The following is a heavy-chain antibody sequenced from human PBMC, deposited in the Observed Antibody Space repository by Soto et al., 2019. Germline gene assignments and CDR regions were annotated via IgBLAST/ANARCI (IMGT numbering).Heavy chain of an antibody. CDR2: ISAYNGNT. CDR3: TRASRGGVIPPDY. CDR1: GYTFSDYG. J-gene: IGHJ4*02. D-gene: IGHD2-8*02. V-gene: IGHV1-18*01. Sequence: QVQLVQSGAEVKKPGASVKVSCKASGYTFSDYGISWVRQAPGQGLEWVGWISAYNGNTDYAQKLQGRVTMTTDTTTSTAYMELRSLRSDDTAVYYCTRASRGGVIPPDYWGQGTLVTVSS.